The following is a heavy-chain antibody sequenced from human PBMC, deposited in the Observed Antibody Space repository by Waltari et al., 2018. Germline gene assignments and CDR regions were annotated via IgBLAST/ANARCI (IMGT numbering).Heavy chain of an antibody. CDR1: GFTFSPHT. CDR3: ARYGSGNLDY. J-gene: IGHJ4*02. D-gene: IGHD3-10*01. CDR2: ISYDGNNK. V-gene: IGHV3-30*01. Sequence: QVQLVESGGGVVQPGSPLRLSCAASGFTFSPHTLHWVRQAPGKGLEWVAVISYDGNNKYYSDSVKGRFTISRDNSKNTLYLQMNSLRAEDTAVYYCARYGSGNLDYWGQGTLVTVSS.